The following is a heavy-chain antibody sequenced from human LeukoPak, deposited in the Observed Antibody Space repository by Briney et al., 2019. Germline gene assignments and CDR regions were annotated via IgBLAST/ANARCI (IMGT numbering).Heavy chain of an antibody. Sequence: SETLSLTCAVYGGSFSGYYWSWIRQPPGKGLEWIGEINHSGSTNYNPSLKSRVTISVDTSKNQFSLKLSSVTAADTAVYYCARSCSSTSCYDWFDPWGQGTLVTVSS. CDR1: GGSFSGYY. D-gene: IGHD2-2*01. CDR3: ARSCSSTSCYDWFDP. J-gene: IGHJ5*02. V-gene: IGHV4-34*01. CDR2: INHSGST.